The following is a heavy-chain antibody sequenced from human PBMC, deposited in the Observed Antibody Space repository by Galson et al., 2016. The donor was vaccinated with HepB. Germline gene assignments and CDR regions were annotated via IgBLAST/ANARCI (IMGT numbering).Heavy chain of an antibody. CDR3: AKDVGTGGYAPGYYYGVDV. Sequence: SLRLSCAASGFTFDDYGMHWVRQAPGKGPEWVSGISWNSGSVGYADSEKGRFTISRDNAKNSLFLQMNSLRTEDTAFYYCAKDVGTGGYAPGYYYGVDVWGQGTTVTVSS. J-gene: IGHJ6*02. CDR1: GFTFDDYG. D-gene: IGHD5-18*01. V-gene: IGHV3-9*01. CDR2: ISWNSGSV.